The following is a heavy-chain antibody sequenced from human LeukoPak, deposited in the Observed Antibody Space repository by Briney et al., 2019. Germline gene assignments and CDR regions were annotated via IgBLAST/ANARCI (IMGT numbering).Heavy chain of an antibody. J-gene: IGHJ4*02. Sequence: GGSLRLSCAASGFTFTSYEMNWVRQAPGKGLEWVSYISISGSTIYYADSVKGRFTISRDNAKNSLYLQINSLRAEDTALYYCAKDSSVPYGITEWGQGTLVTVSS. V-gene: IGHV3-48*03. CDR3: AKDSSVPYGITE. CDR2: ISISGSTI. CDR1: GFTFTSYE. D-gene: IGHD4-17*01.